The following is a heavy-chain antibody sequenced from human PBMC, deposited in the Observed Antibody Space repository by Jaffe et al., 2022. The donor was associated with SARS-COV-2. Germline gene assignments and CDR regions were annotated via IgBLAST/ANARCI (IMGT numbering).Heavy chain of an antibody. D-gene: IGHD6-13*01. CDR1: GFTFSNAW. Sequence: EVQLVESGGGLVKPGGSLRLSCAASGFTFSNAWMSWVRQAPGKGLEWVGRIKSKTDGGTTDYAAPVKGRFTISRDDSKNTLYLQMNSLKTEDTAVYYCTTDRRGGYSSSWYRGSDYYGMDVWGQGTTVTVSS. CDR3: TTDRRGGYSSSWYRGSDYYGMDV. CDR2: IKSKTDGGTT. J-gene: IGHJ6*02. V-gene: IGHV3-15*01.